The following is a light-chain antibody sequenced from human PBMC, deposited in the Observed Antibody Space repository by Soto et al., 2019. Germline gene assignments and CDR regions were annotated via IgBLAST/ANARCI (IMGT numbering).Light chain of an antibody. J-gene: IGLJ2*01. V-gene: IGLV2-8*01. CDR1: SSDVGGYNS. Sequence: QSVLTQPPSASGSPGQSVTISCTGTSSDVGGYNSVSWYQLHPAKAPKLIIYDVSKRPSGVPDRFSGSKSGNTASLTVSGLQAEDEADYYCSSYAATNKVTFGGGTKLTVL. CDR2: DVS. CDR3: SSYAATNKVT.